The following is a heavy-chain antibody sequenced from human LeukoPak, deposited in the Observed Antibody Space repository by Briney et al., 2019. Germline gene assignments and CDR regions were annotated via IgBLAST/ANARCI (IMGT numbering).Heavy chain of an antibody. CDR2: IYYSGTT. CDR3: ARRDTSSWYLDY. CDR1: GGSMSSYY. J-gene: IGHJ4*02. V-gene: IGHV4-59*08. D-gene: IGHD6-13*01. Sequence: SETLSLTCTVSGGSMSSYYWSWIRQPPGKGLEWIGYIYYSGTTNYNPSLKSRVTISVDTSKNQFYLKLSSVIAADTAIYYCARRDTSSWYLDYWGQGTLLTVSS.